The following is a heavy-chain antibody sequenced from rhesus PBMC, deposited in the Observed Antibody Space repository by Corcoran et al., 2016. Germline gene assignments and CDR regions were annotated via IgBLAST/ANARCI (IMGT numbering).Heavy chain of an antibody. V-gene: IGHV4-160*01. CDR1: GGSFSGYL. CDR2: IRSGGST. J-gene: IGHJ5-2*02. D-gene: IGHD2-33*01. Sequence: QVQLQQWGEGLVKPSETLSLTCAVYGGSFSGYLSGCIRQPPGKGLEWIGRIRSGGSTNYNPSLKSRVTISIDTSKNQFSLKLSSVTAADTAVYYCARNVAMDVWGRGVLVTVSS. CDR3: ARNVAMDV.